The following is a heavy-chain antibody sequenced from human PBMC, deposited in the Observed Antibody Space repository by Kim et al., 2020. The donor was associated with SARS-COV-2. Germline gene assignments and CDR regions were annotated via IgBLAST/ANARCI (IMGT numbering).Heavy chain of an antibody. D-gene: IGHD5-12*01. Sequence: GESLKISCKGSGYSFTSYWIGWVRQMPGKGLEWMGIIYPGDSDTRYSPSFQGQVTISADKSISTAYLQWSSLKASDTAMYYCARQDGRWLQSKNAFDIWGQGTMVTVSS. V-gene: IGHV5-51*01. CDR1: GYSFTSYW. CDR2: IYPGDSDT. CDR3: ARQDGRWLQSKNAFDI. J-gene: IGHJ3*02.